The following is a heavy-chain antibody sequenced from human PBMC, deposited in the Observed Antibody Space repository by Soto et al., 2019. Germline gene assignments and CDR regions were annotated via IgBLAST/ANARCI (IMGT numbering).Heavy chain of an antibody. D-gene: IGHD6-25*01. Sequence: PLRLSCTTAGFTFMTHGGHWVLQSPVKGLDWVSTIWYHGNTYYYKDSIKGRFAVSRDNSKNTVFLQMNTLRAEHTATYYCARDRGYGGNSVFGFWGLGPLVTVPS. J-gene: IGHJ4*02. CDR1: GFTFMTHG. V-gene: IGHV3-33*01. CDR3: ARDRGYGGNSVFGF. CDR2: IWYHGNTY.